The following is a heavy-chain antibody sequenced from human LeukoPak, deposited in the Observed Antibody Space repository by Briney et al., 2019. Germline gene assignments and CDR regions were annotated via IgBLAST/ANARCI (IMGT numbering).Heavy chain of an antibody. CDR1: GYTFTSYG. V-gene: IGHV1-18*01. J-gene: IGHJ4*02. CDR2: ISAYNGNT. Sequence: ASVKVSCKASGYTFTSYGISWVRQAPGQGLEWMGWISAYNGNTNYAQKFQGRVTMTRDMSTSTVYMELSSLRSEDTAVYYCARDFWTNYYGSGSYPSDYWGQGTLVTVSS. CDR3: ARDFWTNYYGSGSYPSDY. D-gene: IGHD3-10*01.